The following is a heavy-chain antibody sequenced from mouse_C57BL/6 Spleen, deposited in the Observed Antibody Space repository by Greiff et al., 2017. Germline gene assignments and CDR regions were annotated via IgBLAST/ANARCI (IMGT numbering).Heavy chain of an antibody. V-gene: IGHV1-64*01. CDR2: IHPNSGST. D-gene: IGHD3-2*01. CDR1: GYTFTSYW. Sequence: QVQLQQSGAELVKPGASVKLSCKASGYTFTSYWMHWVKQRPGQGLEWIGMIHPNSGSTNYNEKFKSKATLTVDKSSSTAYMQLSSLTSEDSAVYYCAPDSSDAMDYWGQGTSVTVSS. J-gene: IGHJ4*01. CDR3: APDSSDAMDY.